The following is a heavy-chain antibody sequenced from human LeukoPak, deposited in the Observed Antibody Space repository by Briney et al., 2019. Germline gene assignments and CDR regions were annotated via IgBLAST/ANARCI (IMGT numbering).Heavy chain of an antibody. CDR1: GFTVSSNY. Sequence: GGSLRLSCAASGFTVSSNYMSWVRQAPGKGLEWVSVIYSGGSTYYADSVKGRFTISRDNSQNTLYLQMNSLSADDTAVYYCVKQWVDCWGQGTLVTVSS. D-gene: IGHD6-19*01. CDR2: IYSGGST. V-gene: IGHV3-53*01. CDR3: VKQWVDC. J-gene: IGHJ4*02.